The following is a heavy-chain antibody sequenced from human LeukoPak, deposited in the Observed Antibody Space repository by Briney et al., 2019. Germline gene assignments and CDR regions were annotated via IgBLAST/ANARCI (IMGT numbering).Heavy chain of an antibody. J-gene: IGHJ4*02. Sequence: ASVKVSCKASGYTFTGYCMHWVRQAPGQGLEWMGGIIPIFGTANYAQKFQGRVTITTDESTSTAYMELSSLRSEDTAVYYCARVTRGSSSALDYFDYWGQGTLVTVSS. CDR3: ARVTRGSSSALDYFDY. CDR1: GYTFTGYC. CDR2: IIPIFGTA. D-gene: IGHD6-6*01. V-gene: IGHV1-69*05.